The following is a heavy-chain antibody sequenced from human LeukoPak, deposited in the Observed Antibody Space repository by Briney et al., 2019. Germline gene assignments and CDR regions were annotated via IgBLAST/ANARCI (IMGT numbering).Heavy chain of an antibody. CDR1: GFTFSDYY. V-gene: IGHV3-11*01. CDR2: ISSSGSTI. J-gene: IGHJ6*03. D-gene: IGHD4-17*01. Sequence: GGSLRLSCAASGFTFSDYYMRWIRQAPGKGLEWVSYISSSGSTIYYADSVKGRFTISRDNAKNSLYLQMNSLRAEDTAVYYCAKHTVTTIYYYYMDVWGKGTTVTVSS. CDR3: AKHTVTTIYYYYMDV.